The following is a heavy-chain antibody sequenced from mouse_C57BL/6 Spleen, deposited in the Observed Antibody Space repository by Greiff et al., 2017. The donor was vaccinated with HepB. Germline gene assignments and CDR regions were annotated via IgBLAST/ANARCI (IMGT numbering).Heavy chain of an antibody. CDR3: ARGGEIYYAMDY. CDR2: ISDGGSYT. V-gene: IGHV5-4*03. CDR1: GFTFSSYA. J-gene: IGHJ4*01. Sequence: DVKLVESGGGLVKPGGSLKLSCAASGFTFSSYAMSWVRQTPEKRLEWVATISDGGSYTYYPDNVKGRFTISRDNAKNNLYLQMSHLKSEDTAMYYCARGGEIYYAMDYWGQGTSVTVSS.